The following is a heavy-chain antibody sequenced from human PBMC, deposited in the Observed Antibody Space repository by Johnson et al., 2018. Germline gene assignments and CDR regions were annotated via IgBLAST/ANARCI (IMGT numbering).Heavy chain of an antibody. CDR1: GFTFSSYA. Sequence: QVQLVQSGGGVVLPGRSLRLSCAASGFTFSSYAMHWVRQAPGTGLEWVAVIAYDGSKRYYADSVKGRFTISRDNSKNMLYRETNGLRDEASAVYHCARATESGRHYSYYVDVWGKGTTVTVSS. CDR2: IAYDGSKR. D-gene: IGHD4-17*01. J-gene: IGHJ6*03. CDR3: ARATESGRHYSYYVDV. V-gene: IGHV3-30-3*01.